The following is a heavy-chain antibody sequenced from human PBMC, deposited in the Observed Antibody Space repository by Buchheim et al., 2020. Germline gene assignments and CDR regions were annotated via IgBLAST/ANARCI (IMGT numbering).Heavy chain of an antibody. CDR3: ARAERGYSYGPYFDY. J-gene: IGHJ4*02. CDR2: ISSSSSTI. Sequence: EVQLVESGGGLVQPGGSLRLSCAASGFTFSSYSMNWVRQAPGKGPEWISYISSSSSTIYYADFVKGRFTISRDNAKNSLYLQMNSLRAEDTAVYYCARAERGYSYGPYFDYWGQGTL. D-gene: IGHD5-18*01. V-gene: IGHV3-48*01. CDR1: GFTFSSYS.